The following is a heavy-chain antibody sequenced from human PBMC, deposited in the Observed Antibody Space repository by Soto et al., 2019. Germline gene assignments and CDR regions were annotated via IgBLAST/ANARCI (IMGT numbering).Heavy chain of an antibody. J-gene: IGHJ1*01. CDR3: ARDVDFWSGSLYFQH. CDR2: ISAYNGNT. Sequence: QVQLVQSGAEVKKPGASVKVSCKASGYTFSTYGITWVRQAPGQGLEWMGWISAYNGNTNYAQKVQGRLTMTTDTSTSTAYMELRSLRSDDTAVYYCARDVDFWSGSLYFQHWGQGTLVTVSS. V-gene: IGHV1-18*01. CDR1: GYTFSTYG. D-gene: IGHD3-3*01.